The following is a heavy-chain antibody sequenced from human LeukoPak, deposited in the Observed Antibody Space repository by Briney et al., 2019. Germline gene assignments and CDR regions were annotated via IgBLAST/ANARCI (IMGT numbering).Heavy chain of an antibody. V-gene: IGHV4-59*01. J-gene: IGHJ4*02. D-gene: IGHD5-24*01. Sequence: PSETLSLTCTVSGGSISSYYWSWIRQPPGKGLEWIGYIYYTGSTNYNTSLKSRVTISVDTSKNQFSLKLSSVTAADTAVYYCARDIDGYNALDYWGQGTLVTVSS. CDR3: ARDIDGYNALDY. CDR2: IYYTGST. CDR1: GGSISSYY.